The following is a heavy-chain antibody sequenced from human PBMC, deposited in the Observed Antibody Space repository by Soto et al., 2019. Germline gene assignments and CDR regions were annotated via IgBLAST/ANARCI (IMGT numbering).Heavy chain of an antibody. J-gene: IGHJ5*02. V-gene: IGHV3-30-3*01. Sequence: GGSLRLSCAASGFTFSSYAMHWVRQAPGKGLEWVAVISYDGSNKYYADSVKGRFTISRDNSKNTLYLQMNSLRAEDTAVYYCARGSVPAASFSSWFDPWGQGTLVTVSS. CDR2: ISYDGSNK. D-gene: IGHD2-2*01. CDR3: ARGSVPAASFSSWFDP. CDR1: GFTFSSYA.